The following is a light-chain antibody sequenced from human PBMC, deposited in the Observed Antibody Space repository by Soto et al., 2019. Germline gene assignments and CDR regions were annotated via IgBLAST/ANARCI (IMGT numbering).Light chain of an antibody. J-gene: IGLJ2*01. CDR1: SGHSSYA. CDR3: PTGGTGTRVI. CDR2: LNSDGSH. V-gene: IGLV4-69*01. Sequence: QLVLTQSPSASASLGASVTLTCTLSSGHSSYAIAWYQQQPEMGPRYLMKLNSDGSHSKGVGVPDRFSGSSSEAERYLSTSLHQAEDEADYYSPTGGTGTRVIFGGGTKLTVL.